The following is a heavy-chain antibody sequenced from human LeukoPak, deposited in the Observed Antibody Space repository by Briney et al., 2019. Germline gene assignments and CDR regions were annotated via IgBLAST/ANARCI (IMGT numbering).Heavy chain of an antibody. D-gene: IGHD2-15*01. J-gene: IGHJ4*02. CDR2: ISGSGGST. Sequence: GSLRLSCAASGFTFSSYAMSWVRQAPGKGLEWVSAISGSGGSTYYADSVKGRFTISRDNSKNTLYLQMNSLRAEDTAVYYCARRGIWLGYCSGGSCRPFDYWGQGTLVTVSS. CDR3: ARRGIWLGYCSGGSCRPFDY. CDR1: GFTFSSYA. V-gene: IGHV3-23*01.